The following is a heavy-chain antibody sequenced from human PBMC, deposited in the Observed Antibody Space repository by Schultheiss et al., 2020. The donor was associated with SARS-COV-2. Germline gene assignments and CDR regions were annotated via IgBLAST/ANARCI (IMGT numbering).Heavy chain of an antibody. Sequence: GGSLRLSCAASGFTFDDYAMHWVRQAPGKGLEWVSGISWNSGSIGYADSVKGRFTISRDNAKNSLYLQMNSLRAEDTAVYYCARDYYGSGKIYYYYYYGMDVWGQGTTVTVSS. D-gene: IGHD3-10*01. V-gene: IGHV3-9*01. CDR2: ISWNSGSI. CDR3: ARDYYGSGKIYYYYYYGMDV. CDR1: GFTFDDYA. J-gene: IGHJ6*02.